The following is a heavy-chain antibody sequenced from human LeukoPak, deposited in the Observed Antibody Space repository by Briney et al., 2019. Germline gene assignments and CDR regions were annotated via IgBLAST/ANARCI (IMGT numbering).Heavy chain of an antibody. J-gene: IGHJ4*02. CDR3: ARDKMTTVTTFDS. V-gene: IGHV3-11*04. Sequence: GGSLRLSCVASGFTFSDYYMSWIRQAPGKGREWVSYISSSGSTIYYADSVKGRFTISRDNAKNSLYLQTNSLRAEDTAVYYCARDKMTTVTTFDSWGQGTLVTVFS. CDR2: ISSSGSTI. D-gene: IGHD4-17*01. CDR1: GFTFSDYY.